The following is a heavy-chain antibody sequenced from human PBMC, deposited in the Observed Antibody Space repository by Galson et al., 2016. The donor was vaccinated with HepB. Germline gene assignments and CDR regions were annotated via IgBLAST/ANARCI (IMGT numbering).Heavy chain of an antibody. CDR2: VSGSGTTT. CDR1: GFPFTTSD. V-gene: IGHV3-23*01. CDR3: AKPRGYNHDALHI. J-gene: IGHJ3*02. D-gene: IGHD5-18*01. Sequence: SLRLSCVASGFPFTTSDLNWVRQAPGKGLQWVSIVSGSGTTTFYTDSVKGRFTISSDHSKNMLFLQMESLRAAGTAVYYCAKPRGYNHDALHIWGQGTLVTVSS.